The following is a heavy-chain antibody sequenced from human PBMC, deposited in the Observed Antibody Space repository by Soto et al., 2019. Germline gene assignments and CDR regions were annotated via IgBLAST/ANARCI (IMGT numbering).Heavy chain of an antibody. CDR3: ARVRLGYYYYMDV. CDR2: IYYSGST. CDR1: GGSISSGGYY. V-gene: IGHV4-31*03. J-gene: IGHJ6*03. Sequence: QVQLQESGPGLVKPSQTLSLTCTVSGGSISSGGYYWSWIRRHPGKGLEWIGYIYYSGSTYYNPSLKSRVTMSLDTSKNQFSLKLSSVTAADTAVYYCARVRLGYYYYMDVWDKGTTVTVSS. D-gene: IGHD6-19*01.